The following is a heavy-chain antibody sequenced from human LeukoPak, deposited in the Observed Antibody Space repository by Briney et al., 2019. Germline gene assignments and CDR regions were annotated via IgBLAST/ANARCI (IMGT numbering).Heavy chain of an antibody. CDR3: ARGRSPDGYKYYFDY. D-gene: IGHD5-24*01. V-gene: IGHV3-11*01. CDR1: GFTFSDYY. J-gene: IGHJ4*02. CDR2: ISSSGTTI. Sequence: GGSLRLSCAASGFTFSDYYMSWIRQAPGKGLEWVPSISSSGTTIYYADSVKGRFTISRDNAKNSLYLQMNSLRAEDTAVYYCARGRSPDGYKYYFDYWGQGALVTVSS.